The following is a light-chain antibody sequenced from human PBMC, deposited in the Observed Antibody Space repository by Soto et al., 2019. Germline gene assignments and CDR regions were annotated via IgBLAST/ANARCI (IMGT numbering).Light chain of an antibody. CDR1: QSVSSSY. J-gene: IGKJ1*01. V-gene: IGKV3-20*01. CDR3: QQYGTSPWT. Sequence: EIVLTQSPGTLSLSPGERATLSCRASQSVSSSYLAWYQQKPGQAPRLLIYGASSRAAGIPDRFSGSGSGTDFTLSISRLEPEDVALYYCQQYGTSPWTFGQGTKVDIK. CDR2: GAS.